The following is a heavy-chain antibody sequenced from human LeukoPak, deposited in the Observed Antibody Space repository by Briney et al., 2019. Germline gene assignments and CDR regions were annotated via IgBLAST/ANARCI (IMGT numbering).Heavy chain of an antibody. D-gene: IGHD3-10*01. CDR2: INSDGSST. Sequence: RPGGSLRLSCAASGFTFSSYWMHWVRQAPGKGLVWVSRINSDGSSTSYADSVKGLFTISRDNSQNTLYLQLNSLRAEDTAVYYCARGSKYTGELHPFGYYYYYMDVWGKGTTVTIAS. CDR1: GFTFSSYW. CDR3: ARGSKYTGELHPFGYYYYYMDV. V-gene: IGHV3-74*01. J-gene: IGHJ6*03.